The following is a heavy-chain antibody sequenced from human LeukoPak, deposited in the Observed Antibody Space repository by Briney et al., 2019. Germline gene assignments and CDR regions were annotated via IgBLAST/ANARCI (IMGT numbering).Heavy chain of an antibody. J-gene: IGHJ4*02. CDR3: ARVGDGSSSPH. V-gene: IGHV1-69*04. D-gene: IGHD6-13*01. Sequence: ASVKVSCKASGGTFSSYAISWVRQAPGQGLEWMGRIIPILGIANYAQKFQGRVTITTDESTSTAYMELSSLRSEDTAVYYCARVGDGSSSPHWGQGTLVTVSS. CDR1: GGTFSSYA. CDR2: IIPILGIA.